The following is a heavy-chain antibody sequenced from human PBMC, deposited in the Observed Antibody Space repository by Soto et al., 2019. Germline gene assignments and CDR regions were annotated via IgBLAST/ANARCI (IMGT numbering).Heavy chain of an antibody. CDR3: AKVVWGGSYYYYYGMDV. V-gene: IGHV3-30*18. Sequence: GSLRLSCAASGFTFSSYGMHWVRQAPGKGLEWVAVISYDGSNKYYADSVKGRFTISRDNSKNTLYLQMNSLRAEDTAVYYCAKVVWGGSYYYYYGMDVWGQGTTVTVSS. J-gene: IGHJ6*02. D-gene: IGHD1-26*01. CDR2: ISYDGSNK. CDR1: GFTFSSYG.